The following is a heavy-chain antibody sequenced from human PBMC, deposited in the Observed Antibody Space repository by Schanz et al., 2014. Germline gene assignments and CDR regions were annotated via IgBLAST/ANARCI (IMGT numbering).Heavy chain of an antibody. D-gene: IGHD5-12*01. CDR3: ASPSGYSDYGTYFDF. J-gene: IGHJ4*02. CDR1: GFTFSSYA. V-gene: IGHV3-30-3*01. CDR2: ISNDGSIK. Sequence: QVQLLQFGGGVVQPGRSLRLSCAASGFTFSSYAMHRVRQAPGKGLEWVALISNDGSIKYYADSVEGRFTISRDNSRNTLYLQMNSLRTEDTAVYYCASPSGYSDYGTYFDFWGKGTLVTVSS.